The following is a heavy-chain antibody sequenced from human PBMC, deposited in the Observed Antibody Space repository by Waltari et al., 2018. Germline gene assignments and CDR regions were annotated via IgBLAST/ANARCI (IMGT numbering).Heavy chain of an antibody. CDR3: GRIAFGDEGGYFQY. V-gene: IGHV4-39*01. CDR2: MQYRGST. CDR1: GGSISPNYN. Sequence: QLQLQESGPGLVKPSETPSLPCTVSGGSISPNYNWGWIRQPPGKGLEWMGNMQYRGSTFYNPSLESRVTISLDTWKNQFSLRLSSVGAADTAVYFCGRIAFGDEGGYFQYWGQGTLVTVSS. D-gene: IGHD4-17*01. J-gene: IGHJ1*01.